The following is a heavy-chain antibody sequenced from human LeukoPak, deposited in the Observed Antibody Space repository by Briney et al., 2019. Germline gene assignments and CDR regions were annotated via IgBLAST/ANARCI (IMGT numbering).Heavy chain of an antibody. V-gene: IGHV4-39*01. D-gene: IGHD6-19*01. CDR2: IYYSGST. CDR1: GGSISSGSYY. Sequence: PSETLSLTCTVSGGSISSGSYYWGWIRQTPGKGLEWIGSIYYSGSTYYNPSLKGRVTISLDTSKNQFSLKLSSVTAADTAVYYCARGRQWLVSRGAFDIWGQGTMVTVSS. CDR3: ARGRQWLVSRGAFDI. J-gene: IGHJ3*02.